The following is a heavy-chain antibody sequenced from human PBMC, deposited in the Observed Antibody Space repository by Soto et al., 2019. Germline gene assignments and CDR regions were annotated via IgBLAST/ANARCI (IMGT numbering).Heavy chain of an antibody. J-gene: IGHJ4*02. CDR1: GYSLTSYW. CDR3: TRRAGYIDY. V-gene: IGHV5-51*01. CDR2: VYPGDSDT. Sequence: GESLKISCKASGYSLTSYWIGWVRQRPGKGLEWMGIVYPGDSDTRYNPSFRGQVTISVDRSTSTAYLQWSSLKASDTAMYYRTRRAGYIDYWGQGTLVTVSS. D-gene: IGHD6-13*01.